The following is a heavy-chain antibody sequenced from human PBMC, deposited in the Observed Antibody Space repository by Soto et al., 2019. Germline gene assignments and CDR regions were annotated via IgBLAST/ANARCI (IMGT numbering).Heavy chain of an antibody. Sequence: PXESLSLSCAASGFTFSDYYMSWIRQAPGKGLEWISYISGRNTFTQYADSVKGRFTISRDNAKNSLYLQLNSLTAEDTAVYYCARDGGVIITGDIGGGYGLDVWGQGTTVTVSS. J-gene: IGHJ6*02. CDR3: ARDGGVIITGDIGGGYGLDV. D-gene: IGHD3-9*01. CDR2: ISGRNTFT. V-gene: IGHV3-11*06. CDR1: GFTFSDYY.